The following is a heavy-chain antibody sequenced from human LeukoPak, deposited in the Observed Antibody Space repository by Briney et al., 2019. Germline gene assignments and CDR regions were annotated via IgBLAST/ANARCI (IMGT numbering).Heavy chain of an antibody. Sequence: ETLSLTCAVYGGSFSGYYWSWVRQAPGKGLEWVSAISGSGGSTYYADSVKGRFTISRDNSKNTLYLQMNSLRAEDTAVYYCAKKDSGSFSLWGQGTLVTVSS. V-gene: IGHV3-23*01. D-gene: IGHD1-26*01. J-gene: IGHJ4*02. CDR2: ISGSGGST. CDR1: GGSFSGYY. CDR3: AKKDSGSFSL.